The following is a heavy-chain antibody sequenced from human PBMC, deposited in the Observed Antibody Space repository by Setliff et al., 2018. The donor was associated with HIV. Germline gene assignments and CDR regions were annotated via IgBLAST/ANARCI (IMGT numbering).Heavy chain of an antibody. D-gene: IGHD6-19*01. Sequence: PSETLSLTCTVSGYSISSGYYWGWIRQPPGKGLEWIGSIYQTGTTNYNPSLKSRVTISLDMSKNQSSLKLTSVTAADTAVYYCGRQAWDHQSSGYFVDYWGQGTLVTVSS. V-gene: IGHV4-38-2*02. CDR1: GYSISSGYY. CDR2: IYQTGTT. J-gene: IGHJ4*02. CDR3: GRQAWDHQSSGYFVDY.